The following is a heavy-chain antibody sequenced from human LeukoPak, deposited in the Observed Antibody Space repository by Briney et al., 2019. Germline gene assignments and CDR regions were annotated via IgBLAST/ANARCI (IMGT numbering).Heavy chain of an antibody. V-gene: IGHV3-23*01. CDR1: GFTFSSHA. CDR3: ARREDDAFDI. Sequence: GGSLRLSCAASGFTFSSHAMSWVRQAPGKGLEWVSTTSGSGSITYYADSVKGRFTISRDNSKNTLYLQMNSLRAEDTAVYYCARREDDAFDIWGQGTMVTVSS. CDR2: TSGSGSIT. J-gene: IGHJ3*02. D-gene: IGHD1-26*01.